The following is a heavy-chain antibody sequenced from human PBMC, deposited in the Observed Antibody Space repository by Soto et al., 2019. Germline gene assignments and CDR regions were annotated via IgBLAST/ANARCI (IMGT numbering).Heavy chain of an antibody. CDR2: IVVGSGNT. V-gene: IGHV1-58*01. CDR1: GFTYTSSA. D-gene: IGHD3-22*01. J-gene: IGHJ4*02. Sequence: APVTVSCKTSGFTYTSSAVQWVRQARGQRLEWIGWIVVGSGNTNYAQKFQERVTITRDMSTSTAYMELSSLRSEDTAVYYCAADFYDSSGYYHYWGQGTLVTVSS. CDR3: AADFYDSSGYYHY.